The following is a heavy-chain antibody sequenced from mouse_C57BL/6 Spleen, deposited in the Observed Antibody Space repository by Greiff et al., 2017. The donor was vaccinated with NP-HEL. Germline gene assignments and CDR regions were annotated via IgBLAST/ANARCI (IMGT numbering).Heavy chain of an antibody. CDR2: INYDGSST. Sequence: EVNLVESEGGLVQPGSSMKLSCTASGFTFSDYYMAWVRQVPEKGLEWVANINYDGSSTYYLDSLKSRFIISRDNAKNILYLQMSSLKSEDTATYYCASDYGSSYWYFDVWGTGTTVTVSS. CDR1: GFTFSDYY. D-gene: IGHD1-1*01. CDR3: ASDYGSSYWYFDV. J-gene: IGHJ1*03. V-gene: IGHV5-16*01.